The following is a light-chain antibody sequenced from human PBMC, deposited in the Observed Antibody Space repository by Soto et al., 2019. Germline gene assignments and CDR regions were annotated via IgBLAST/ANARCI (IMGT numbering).Light chain of an antibody. CDR1: QTVNSS. J-gene: IGKJ5*01. Sequence: EIVLTQSPATLSSSPGERATLSCGASQTVNSSLAWYQHKPGQAPRLLIYDASTRATGIPDRFSGGGSGTEFTLTISSLQSEDFVVYYCQQYNSWPTITFGRGTRLEIK. CDR2: DAS. CDR3: QQYNSWPTIT. V-gene: IGKV3-15*01.